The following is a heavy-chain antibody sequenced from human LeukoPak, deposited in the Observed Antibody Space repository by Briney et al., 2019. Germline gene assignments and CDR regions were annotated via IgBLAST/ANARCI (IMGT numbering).Heavy chain of an antibody. CDR1: GFTFSSYW. CDR2: ISSSGSTI. CDR3: ARVAWEYYFDY. J-gene: IGHJ4*02. V-gene: IGHV3-48*03. Sequence: LTGGSLRLSCAASGFTFSSYWMSWVRQAPGKGLEWVSYISSSGSTIYYADSVKGRFTISRDNAKNSLYLQMNSLRAEDTAVYYCARVAWEYYFDYWGQGTLVTVSS. D-gene: IGHD1-26*01.